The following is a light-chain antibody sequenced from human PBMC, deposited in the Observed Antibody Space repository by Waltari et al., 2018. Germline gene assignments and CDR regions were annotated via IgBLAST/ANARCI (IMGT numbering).Light chain of an antibody. CDR3: QVWDASTDQRI. CDR2: FDS. CDR1: NLGTKS. J-gene: IGLJ2*01. Sequence: SYVLTQPPSVSVAPGETARINCDENNLGTKSVHWYKQKPGQAPVLVLYFDSDRPSGIPERFSGFNAGDTAILTISRVEAADEADYYCQVWDASTDQRIFGGGTKLTVL. V-gene: IGLV3-21*04.